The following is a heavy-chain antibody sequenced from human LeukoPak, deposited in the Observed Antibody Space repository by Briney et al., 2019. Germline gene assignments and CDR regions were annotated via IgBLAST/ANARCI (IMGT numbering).Heavy chain of an antibody. V-gene: IGHV1-2*06. CDR1: GYTFTGYY. CDR2: INPNSGGT. CDR3: ARVKISDSSGYN. J-gene: IGHJ4*02. Sequence: ASVKVSCKASGYTFTGYYMHWVRQAPGQGLEWMGRINPNSGGTNYAQKFQGRVTMTRDTSNSTAYMELSRLRSDDTAVYYCARVKISDSSGYNWGQGTLVTVSS. D-gene: IGHD3-22*01.